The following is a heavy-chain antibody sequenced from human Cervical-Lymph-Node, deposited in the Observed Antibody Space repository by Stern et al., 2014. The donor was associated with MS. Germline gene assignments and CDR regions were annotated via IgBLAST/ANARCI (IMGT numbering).Heavy chain of an antibody. D-gene: IGHD3-16*01. CDR3: AKIHRAFANQGH. V-gene: IGHV4-39*01. CDR2: VLYSGKP. Sequence: QVQLVESGPRLVTPSETLSLTCTVSGGSINNNAYYWGWIRQPPGKGLEWIGSVLYSGKPYYNPSLKSRATVSVDTPKIQVSLKLMSVTAADTAVYYCAKIHRAFANQGHWGQGGLVTVSS. CDR1: GGSINNNAYY. J-gene: IGHJ1*01.